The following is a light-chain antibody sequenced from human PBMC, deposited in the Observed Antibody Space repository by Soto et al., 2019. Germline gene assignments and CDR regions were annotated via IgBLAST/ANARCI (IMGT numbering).Light chain of an antibody. J-gene: IGLJ1*01. CDR3: SSFRSSSTSYV. V-gene: IGLV2-14*03. CDR2: DVG. Sequence: QSVLTQPASVSVSPGQSITISCTGTSSDIGDSNYVSWYQQHPGKAPKLVIYDVGNRPSGVSNRFSGSKSANTASLTISGLQAEDEADYYCSSFRSSSTSYVFGTGTKVTVL. CDR1: SSDIGDSNY.